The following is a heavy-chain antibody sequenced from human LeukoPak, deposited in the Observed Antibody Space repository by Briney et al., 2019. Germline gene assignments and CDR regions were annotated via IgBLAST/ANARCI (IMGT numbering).Heavy chain of an antibody. D-gene: IGHD6-13*01. CDR3: ARCIAAAVDALDI. CDR2: IRQDGGEK. CDR1: TTYW. V-gene: IGHV3-7*03. Sequence: GGSLRLSCTASTTYWIHWVRQAPGKGLEWVANIRQDGGEKLYLDSVKGRFTISRDNAKNSLYLQMDSLRAEDTAVYYCARCIAAAVDALDIWGQGTMVTVSS. J-gene: IGHJ3*02.